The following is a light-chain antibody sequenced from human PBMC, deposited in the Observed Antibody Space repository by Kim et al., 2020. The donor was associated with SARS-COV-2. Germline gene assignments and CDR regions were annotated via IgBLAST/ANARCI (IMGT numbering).Light chain of an antibody. CDR2: GAA. CDR3: QHSYTTPPT. V-gene: IGKV1-39*01. J-gene: IGKJ4*01. Sequence: ADVGNRATSTCRESQSIRYYLNWYQQTTGKAPKLLIAGAASLLSGVPSRFSGSGSGTDFTLTISSLEPEDSATYYCQHSYTTPPTFGGGTKVDIK. CDR1: QSIRYY.